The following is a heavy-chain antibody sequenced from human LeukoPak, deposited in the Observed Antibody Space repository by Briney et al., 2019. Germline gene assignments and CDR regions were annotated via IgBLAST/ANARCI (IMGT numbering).Heavy chain of an antibody. CDR3: ARDPPGIAAAGVTW. CDR1: GFTVRSNY. D-gene: IGHD6-13*01. J-gene: IGHJ4*02. CDR2: IYSGGST. Sequence: GGSLRLSCAASGFTVRSNYMSWVRQAPGKGLEWVSVIYSGGSTYYADSVKGRFTISRDNSKNTLYLQMNSLRAEDTAVYYCARDPPGIAAAGVTWWGQGTLVTVSS. V-gene: IGHV3-66*01.